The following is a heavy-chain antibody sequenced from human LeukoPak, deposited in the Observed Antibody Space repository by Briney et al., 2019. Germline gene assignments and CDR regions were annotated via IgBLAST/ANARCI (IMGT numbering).Heavy chain of an antibody. CDR2: IRYDGNNK. CDR1: GFTFSNYG. D-gene: IGHD1-14*01. CDR3: VKDNPLDY. Sequence: GGSLRLSCGASGFTFSNYGMLWVRQAPSKGLDWVAFIRYDGNNKLYADSVKGRFTISRDNSKNTLYLHINSLRAEDTAVYYCVKDNPLDYWGQGTLVIVSS. J-gene: IGHJ4*02. V-gene: IGHV3-30*02.